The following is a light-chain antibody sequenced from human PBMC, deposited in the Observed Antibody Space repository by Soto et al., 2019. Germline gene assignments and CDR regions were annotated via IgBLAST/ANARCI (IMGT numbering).Light chain of an antibody. CDR3: QSYDSSLSGWV. CDR2: GNS. CDR1: SSKIGAGYD. V-gene: IGLV1-40*01. J-gene: IGLJ3*02. Sequence: QSVLTQPPSVSGAQGQRVTISCTGSSSKIGAGYDVHWYQQLPGKAPKLLIYGNSNRPSGVPDRFSGSKSGTSASLAITGLQAEDEADYYCQSYDSSLSGWVFGGGTKVTVL.